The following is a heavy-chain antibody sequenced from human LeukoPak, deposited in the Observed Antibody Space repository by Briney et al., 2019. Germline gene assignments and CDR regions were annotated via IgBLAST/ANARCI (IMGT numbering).Heavy chain of an antibody. D-gene: IGHD2-2*02. CDR1: GGSISNYY. J-gene: IGHJ6*03. CDR2: IYYSGST. V-gene: IGHV4-59*01. CDR3: ARDGRRVVPAAIGYYYYYMDV. Sequence: SETLSLTCTVSGGSISNYYWSWIRQPPGKGLEWIGYIYYSGSTNYNPSLKSRVTISVDTSKNQFSLKLSSVTAADTAVYYCARDGRRVVPAAIGYYYYYMDVWGKGTTITVSS.